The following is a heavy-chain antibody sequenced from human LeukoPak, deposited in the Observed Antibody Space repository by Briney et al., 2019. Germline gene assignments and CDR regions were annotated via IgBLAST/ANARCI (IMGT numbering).Heavy chain of an antibody. CDR2: FDPEDGET. Sequence: ASVKVSCKVSGYTLTELSMHWVRQAPGKGLEWMGGFDPEDGETIYAQKFQGRVTMTEDTSTDTAYMELSSLRSEDTAVYYCARGGKRWGVVVAATSAFDIWGQGTMVTVSS. D-gene: IGHD2-15*01. CDR1: GYTLTELS. J-gene: IGHJ3*02. CDR3: ARGGKRWGVVVAATSAFDI. V-gene: IGHV1-24*01.